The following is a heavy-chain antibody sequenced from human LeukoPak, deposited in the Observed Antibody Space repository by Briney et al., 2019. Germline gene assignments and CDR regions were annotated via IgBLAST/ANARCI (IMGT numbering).Heavy chain of an antibody. CDR3: AREGSYYFDY. Sequence: GGSLRLSCAASGFTFSGYEMIWVRQAPGKGLEWLSYINSRGEVTYYADSVKGRFTISRDNAKNSLYLQMNSLRAEDTAVYYCAREGSYYFDYWGQGTQVTVSS. CDR2: INSRGEVT. J-gene: IGHJ4*02. CDR1: GFTFSGYE. V-gene: IGHV3-48*03.